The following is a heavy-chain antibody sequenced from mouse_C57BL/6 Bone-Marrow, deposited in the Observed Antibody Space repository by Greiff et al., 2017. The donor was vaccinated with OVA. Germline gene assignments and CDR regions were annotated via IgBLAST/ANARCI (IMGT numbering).Heavy chain of an antibody. CDR2: IYPRCGNT. CDR1: GYTFTSYG. Sequence: QVQLQQSGAELARPGASVKLSCKASGYTFTSYGISWVKQRPGQGLEWIGEIYPRCGNTYYNEKFKGKATLTADKSSSTAYMELRSLTSEDSAVYFCARFGDGYYLYYLDYWGQGTTRTVSS. V-gene: IGHV1-81*01. CDR3: ARFGDGYYLYYLDY. D-gene: IGHD2-3*01. J-gene: IGHJ2*01.